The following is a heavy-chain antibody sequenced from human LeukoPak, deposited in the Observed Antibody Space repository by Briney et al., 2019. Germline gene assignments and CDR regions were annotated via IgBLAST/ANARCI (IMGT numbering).Heavy chain of an antibody. J-gene: IGHJ1*01. Sequence: SVKVSCKASGGTFSSYAISWVRQAPGQGLEWMGGVIPIFGTANYAQKFQGRVTITADESTSTAYMELSSLRSEDTAVYYCARSGACSSTSCPFQHWGQGTLVTVSS. CDR3: ARSGACSSTSCPFQH. CDR1: GGTFSSYA. D-gene: IGHD2-2*01. CDR2: VIPIFGTA. V-gene: IGHV1-69*13.